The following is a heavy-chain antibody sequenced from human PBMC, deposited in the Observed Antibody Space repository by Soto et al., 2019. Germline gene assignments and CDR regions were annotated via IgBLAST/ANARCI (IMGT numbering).Heavy chain of an antibody. Sequence: ASVKVSCKASGGTFSSYTISWVRQAPGQGLEWMGRIIPILGIANYAQKFQGRVTITADKSTSTAYMELSSLRSEDTAVYYCARAVVVAGTNYYYYYYMDVWGKGTTVTVSS. CDR1: GGTFSSYT. J-gene: IGHJ6*03. CDR2: IIPILGIA. D-gene: IGHD6-19*01. V-gene: IGHV1-69*02. CDR3: ARAVVVAGTNYYYYYYMDV.